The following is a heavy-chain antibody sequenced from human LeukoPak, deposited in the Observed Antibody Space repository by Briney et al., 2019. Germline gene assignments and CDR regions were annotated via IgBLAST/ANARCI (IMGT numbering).Heavy chain of an antibody. J-gene: IGHJ4*02. V-gene: IGHV3-23*01. CDR1: GFTFSSYA. Sequence: RGSLTLSCAASGFTFSSYAIRCVRQAPGEGLEWVSAISGSGDSTYYADSVKGRFTISRDHAKNTLYLQMNSLRAEDTAVYYCAKDRSLGSTLTHFDYWGQGTLVTVSS. CDR3: AKDRSLGSTLTHFDY. D-gene: IGHD4-17*01. CDR2: ISGSGDST.